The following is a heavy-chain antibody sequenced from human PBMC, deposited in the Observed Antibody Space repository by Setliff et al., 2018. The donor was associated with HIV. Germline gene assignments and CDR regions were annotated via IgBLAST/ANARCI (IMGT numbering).Heavy chain of an antibody. CDR3: ARGLGLLLAY. CDR1: GGSININNYY. Sequence: SETLSLTCTVSGGSININNYYWGWIRQPPGKGLEWIGYIYYSGSTYYNPSLKSRVTISVDTSKNQFSLKLSSVTAADTAVYYCARGLGLLLAYWGQGTLVTVSS. J-gene: IGHJ4*02. CDR2: IYYSGST. V-gene: IGHV4-31*03. D-gene: IGHD2-15*01.